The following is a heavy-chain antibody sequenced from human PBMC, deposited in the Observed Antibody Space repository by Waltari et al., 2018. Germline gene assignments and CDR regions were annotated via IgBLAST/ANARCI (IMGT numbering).Heavy chain of an antibody. CDR3: AREFCSGGGCYSSFDPPVAVDS. CDR1: VASLPSRPSY. J-gene: IGHJ4*02. Sequence: QVQLQESGPRLVKPSQTLSLTCPVSVASLPSRPSYWRWIRQPAGEGLEWIGRCYKNGGTNYNPALMRRVTMSLDTAKNQFFLKLTSVTAADTAMYYCAREFCSGGGCYSSFDPPVAVDSWGQGTLVSVSS. D-gene: IGHD2-15*01. V-gene: IGHV4-61*02. CDR2: CYKNGGT.